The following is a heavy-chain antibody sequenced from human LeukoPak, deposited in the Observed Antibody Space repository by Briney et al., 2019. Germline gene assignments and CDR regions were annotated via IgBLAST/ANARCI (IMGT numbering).Heavy chain of an antibody. Sequence: SETLSLTCTVSGGSINYYYWSWIRQPPGKGLEYIGYIYSSGSTNYNPSLKSRVTMSVDTSKNQFSLKLSSVTAADTAVYYCARDSAVGIDYWGQGTLVTVSS. V-gene: IGHV4-59*01. CDR3: ARDSAVGIDY. CDR2: IYSSGST. J-gene: IGHJ4*02. D-gene: IGHD4-23*01. CDR1: GGSINYYY.